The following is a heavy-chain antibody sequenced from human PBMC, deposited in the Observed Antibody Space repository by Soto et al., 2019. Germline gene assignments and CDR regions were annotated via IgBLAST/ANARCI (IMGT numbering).Heavy chain of an antibody. CDR3: AGRAETNGWNGFGADKYYFDF. D-gene: IGHD1-1*01. Sequence: ASVKVSCKASGYTFTSYDIYWVRQATGQGLEWMGWMNPNTGNSGYAQKFQGRVTMTSDTSISTAHMELSSLRSEDTAVYYCAGRAETNGWNGFGADKYYFDFWGQGTLVTVSS. J-gene: IGHJ4*02. CDR1: GYTFTSYD. CDR2: MNPNTGNS. V-gene: IGHV1-8*01.